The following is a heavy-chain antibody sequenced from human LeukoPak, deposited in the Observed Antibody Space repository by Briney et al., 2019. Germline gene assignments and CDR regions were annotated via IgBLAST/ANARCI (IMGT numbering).Heavy chain of an antibody. J-gene: IGHJ5*02. Sequence: KSRGSLRLACVDSGFTLSSYTMHWVRQAPGKGLEWVSSITSGSNYINYAESVKGRFTISRDNSKNSLYLQMNSLRTEDTAVYYCARETYGSGHPLNWFDPWGQGTLVTVSS. V-gene: IGHV3-21*04. CDR1: GFTLSSYT. CDR3: ARETYGSGHPLNWFDP. D-gene: IGHD6-19*01. CDR2: ITSGSNYI.